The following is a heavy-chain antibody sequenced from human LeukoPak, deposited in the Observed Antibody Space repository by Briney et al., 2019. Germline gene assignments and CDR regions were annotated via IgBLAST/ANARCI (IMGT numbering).Heavy chain of an antibody. CDR1: GGSISSYY. CDR3: ARAVWFGELLGDNWFDP. D-gene: IGHD3-10*01. J-gene: IGHJ5*02. CDR2: IYYSGST. V-gene: IGHV4-59*01. Sequence: SETLSLTCTVSGGSISSYYWSWIRQPPGKGLEWIGYIYYSGSTNYNPSLKSRVTISVDTSKNQFSLKLSSVTAADTAVYYCARAVWFGELLGDNWFDPWGQGTLVTVSS.